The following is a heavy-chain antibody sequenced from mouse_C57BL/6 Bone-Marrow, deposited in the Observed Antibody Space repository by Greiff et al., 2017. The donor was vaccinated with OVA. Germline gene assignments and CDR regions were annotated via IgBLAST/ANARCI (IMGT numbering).Heavy chain of an antibody. D-gene: IGHD2-12*01. CDR3: ASEGSYYLSWYAY. CDR1: GYTFTSYW. J-gene: IGHJ3*01. Sequence: QVQLQQPGAELVKPGASVKMSCKASGYTFTSYWITWVKQRPGQGLEWIGDIYPGSGSTNYNEKFKSKATLTVDTSSSTAYMQLSSLTSEDSAVYYCASEGSYYLSWYAYWGQGTLVTVSA. CDR2: IYPGSGST. V-gene: IGHV1-55*01.